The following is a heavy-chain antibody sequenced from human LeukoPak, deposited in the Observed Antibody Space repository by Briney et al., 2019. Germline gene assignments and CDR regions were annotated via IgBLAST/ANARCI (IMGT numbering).Heavy chain of an antibody. Sequence: WGSLRLTCAAYGFTFNWYAWHWIRQAPGKGLEWMAVMSYDGSNKYYTDSVRGRFTISRDNSKNTLYVQINNLRPEDTAVYYCARGDHYYDSSAFIDFWGQGTLVTVSS. CDR1: GFTFNWYA. CDR3: ARGDHYYDSSAFIDF. CDR2: MSYDGSNK. V-gene: IGHV3-30*04. J-gene: IGHJ4*02. D-gene: IGHD3-22*01.